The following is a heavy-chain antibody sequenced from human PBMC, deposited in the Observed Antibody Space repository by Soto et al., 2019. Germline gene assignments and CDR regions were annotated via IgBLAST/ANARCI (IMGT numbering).Heavy chain of an antibody. CDR2: INHSGFT. V-gene: IGHV4-34*01. CDR1: GGSFTGYY. Sequence: TLSLTCDVSGGSFTGYYWSWIRQPPGKGLEWIGEINHSGFTNYNPSLTGRVTISLDTSKSQFSLKLGSLTAADTAFYFCARGHGRFAHWGQGTLVTVSS. J-gene: IGHJ4*02. CDR3: ARGHGRFAH.